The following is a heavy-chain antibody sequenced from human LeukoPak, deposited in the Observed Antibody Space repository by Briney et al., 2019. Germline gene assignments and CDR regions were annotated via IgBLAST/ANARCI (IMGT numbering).Heavy chain of an antibody. CDR2: IYHTGST. V-gene: IGHV4-59*01. CDR1: GGSISSYY. CDR3: ARRGRNSSGWQDYL. Sequence: SETLSLTCTVSGGSISSYYWSWIQQPPGKGLEWIANIYHTGSTNYNPSLSSRVTISIDTAKNQFSLKLTSVTAADTAVYYCARRGRNSSGWQDYLWGQGTLVTVSS. J-gene: IGHJ4*02. D-gene: IGHD6-25*01.